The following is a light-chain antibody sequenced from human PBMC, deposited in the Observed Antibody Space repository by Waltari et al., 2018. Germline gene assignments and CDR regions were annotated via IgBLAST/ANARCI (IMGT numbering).Light chain of an antibody. CDR2: TDN. CDR3: ATWDGSLNAWV. J-gene: IGLJ3*02. V-gene: IGLV1-44*01. Sequence: QSVLTQPPSASGTPGQRVTISCSGSYSNIGRNAVNWYQQLPETAPKLLIYTDNQRPSGVPDRFSGSKSGTSASLAISGLQSEDEADYHCATWDGSLNAWVFGGGTKVTVL. CDR1: YSNIGRNA.